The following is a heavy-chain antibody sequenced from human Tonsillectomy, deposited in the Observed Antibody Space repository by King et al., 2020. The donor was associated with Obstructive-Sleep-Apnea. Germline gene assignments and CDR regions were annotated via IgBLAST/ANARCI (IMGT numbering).Heavy chain of an antibody. CDR3: AKDRKYYDSSGFHFDY. Sequence: LVESGGGVVQPGRSLRLSCAASGFTFSSYGMHWVRQAPGKGLEWVAVIWYDGSNKYYADSVKGRFTISRDNSKNTLYLQMNSLRAEDTAVYYCAKDRKYYDSSGFHFDYWGQGTLVTVSS. V-gene: IGHV3-33*06. CDR1: GFTFSSYG. J-gene: IGHJ4*02. CDR2: IWYDGSNK. D-gene: IGHD3-22*01.